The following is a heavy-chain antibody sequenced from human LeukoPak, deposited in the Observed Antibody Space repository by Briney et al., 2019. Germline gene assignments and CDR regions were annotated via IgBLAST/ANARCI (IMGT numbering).Heavy chain of an antibody. J-gene: IGHJ4*02. CDR2: INQDGSET. Sequence: GGSLRLSCAASGFTLSGTWMDCVRQAPGRGLEWVANINQDGSETYYVDAAKCRFTSSRDNAKNSLYLQMDSLRVEDTAMYYCTKALDFWGQGTLVTVSS. CDR1: GFTLSGTW. CDR3: TKALDF. V-gene: IGHV3-7*01.